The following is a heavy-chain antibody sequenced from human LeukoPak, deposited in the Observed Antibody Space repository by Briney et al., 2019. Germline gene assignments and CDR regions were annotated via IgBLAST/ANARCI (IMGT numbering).Heavy chain of an antibody. CDR1: GYTFTSYD. CDR3: AREKLDYYGSGSYYDYYYYYMDV. D-gene: IGHD3-10*01. CDR2: MNPNSGNT. J-gene: IGHJ6*03. V-gene: IGHV1-8*01. Sequence: ASVKVSCKASGYTFTSYDINWARQATGQGLEWMGWMNPNSGNTGYAQKFQGRVTMTRNTSISTAYMELSSLRSEDTAVYYCAREKLDYYGSGSYYDYYYYYMDVWGKGTTVTVSS.